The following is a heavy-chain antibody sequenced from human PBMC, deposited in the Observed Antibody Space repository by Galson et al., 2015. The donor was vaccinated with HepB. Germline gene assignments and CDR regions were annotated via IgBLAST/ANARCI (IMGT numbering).Heavy chain of an antibody. V-gene: IGHV3-23*01. CDR3: AKKGPEGCSGGTCYRPIDY. J-gene: IGHJ4*02. CDR2: LSGSGGTT. D-gene: IGHD2-15*01. Sequence: SLRLSCAASGFTFSAYSMNWVRLAPGKGLEWVSALSGSGGTTFYADSVKGRFTISRDNSKNTLYLQMNSLRAEDTAVYYCAKKGPEGCSGGTCYRPIDYWGQGTLVTVSS. CDR1: GFTFSAYS.